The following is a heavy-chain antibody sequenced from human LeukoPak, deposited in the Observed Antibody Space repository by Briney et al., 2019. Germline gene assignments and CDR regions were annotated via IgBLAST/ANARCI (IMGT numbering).Heavy chain of an antibody. D-gene: IGHD7-27*01. CDR1: GFTFRSHA. Sequence: GGSLRLSCVGSGFTFRSHAMSWVRQAPEKGLEFVSGIYENGGTTYYADSVKGRFTVSRDNSKNTLFLQMNSLRAEDTAVYYCAKDGGLWVSAHWGDSWGRGTLVTVSS. CDR3: AKDGGLWVSAHWGDS. CDR2: IYENGGTT. J-gene: IGHJ4*02. V-gene: IGHV3-23*01.